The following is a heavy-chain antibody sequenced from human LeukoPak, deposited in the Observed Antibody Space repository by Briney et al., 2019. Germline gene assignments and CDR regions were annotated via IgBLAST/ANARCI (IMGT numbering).Heavy chain of an antibody. J-gene: IGHJ4*02. CDR2: IWYDGSNK. CDR1: GFTFSSYG. V-gene: IGHV3-33*06. Sequence: QPGRSLRLSCAASGFTFSSYGMHWVRQAPGKGLEWVAVIWYDGSNKYYADSVKGRFTISRDNSKNTLYLQMSSLRAEDTAVYYCAKWPDYGSGSSLDYWGQGTLVTVSS. CDR3: AKWPDYGSGSSLDY. D-gene: IGHD3-10*01.